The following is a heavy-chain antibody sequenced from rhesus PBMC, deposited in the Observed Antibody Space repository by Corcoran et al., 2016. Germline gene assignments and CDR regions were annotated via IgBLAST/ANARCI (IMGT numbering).Heavy chain of an antibody. J-gene: IGHJ4*01. D-gene: IGHD4-29*01. CDR1: GGSISSSY. Sequence: QLQLQESGPGLVKPSETLSVTCAVSGGSISSSYWSWIRQAPGKGLEWSGFIYGSGSRTNYNPSLKSRVTLSVDTSKNQLSLKLSSVTTADTAVYYCARARVAAIDYWGQGVLVTVSS. CDR3: ARARVAAIDY. V-gene: IGHV4-169*01. CDR2: IYGSGSRT.